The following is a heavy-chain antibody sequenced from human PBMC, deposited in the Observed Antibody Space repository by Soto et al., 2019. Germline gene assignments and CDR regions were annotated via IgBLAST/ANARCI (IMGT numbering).Heavy chain of an antibody. D-gene: IGHD3-3*01. CDR2: IRSKAYGGTT. V-gene: IGHV3-49*04. J-gene: IGHJ4*02. CDR3: HFFDFWRGYYGPQFGD. CDR1: GLTFGDYA. Sequence: GGSLRLSCTASGLTFGDYAMSWVRQAPGKGLEWVGFIRSKAYGGTTGYAASVKGRFTISRDDSKSIACLQMNSLTTEDTAVYYCHFFDFWRGYYGPQFGDWGQGTLVSV.